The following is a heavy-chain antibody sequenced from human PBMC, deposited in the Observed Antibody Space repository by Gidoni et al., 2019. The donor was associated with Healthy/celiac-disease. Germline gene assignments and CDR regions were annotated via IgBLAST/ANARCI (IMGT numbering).Heavy chain of an antibody. Sequence: QVQLVQSGADVKKPGASVKVSCKASGYSFIDFYIHWVRQAPGQGLEWMGWINPNSGGTKYAQKFQGRVTMTRDTSISTAYMELSRLRSDDTAVYYCARGANWNYLVIDYWGQGTLVTVSS. D-gene: IGHD1-7*01. CDR2: INPNSGGT. J-gene: IGHJ4*02. CDR1: GYSFIDFY. V-gene: IGHV1-2*02. CDR3: ARGANWNYLVIDY.